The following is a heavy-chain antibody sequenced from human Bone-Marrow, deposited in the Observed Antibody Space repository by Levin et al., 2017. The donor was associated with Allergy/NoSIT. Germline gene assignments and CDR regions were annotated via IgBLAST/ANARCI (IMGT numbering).Heavy chain of an antibody. J-gene: IGHJ6*02. CDR2: IIPILGIA. D-gene: IGHD2-21*02. Sequence: SVKVSCKASGGTFSSYTISWVRQAPGQGLEWMGRIIPILGIANYAQKFQGRVTITADKSTSTAYMELSSLRSEDTAVYYCARSPTFTAYVVVTASAYYGMDVWGQGTTVTVSS. V-gene: IGHV1-69*02. CDR1: GGTFSSYT. CDR3: ARSPTFTAYVVVTASAYYGMDV.